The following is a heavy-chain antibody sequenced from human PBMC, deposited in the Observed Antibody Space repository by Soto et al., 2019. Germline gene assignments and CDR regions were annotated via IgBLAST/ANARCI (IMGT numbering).Heavy chain of an antibody. V-gene: IGHV3-33*01. CDR1: GFTFSSYG. Sequence: PGGSLRLSCAASGFTFSSYGMHWVRQAPGKGLEWVAVIWYDGSNKYYADSVKGRFTISRDNSKNTLYLQMNSLRAEDTAVYYCAREYDSSDLGAFDIWGQGTMVTV. CDR3: AREYDSSDLGAFDI. CDR2: IWYDGSNK. D-gene: IGHD3-22*01. J-gene: IGHJ3*02.